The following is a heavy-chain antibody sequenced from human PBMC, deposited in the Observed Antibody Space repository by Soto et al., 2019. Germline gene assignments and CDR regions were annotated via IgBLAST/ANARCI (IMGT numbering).Heavy chain of an antibody. CDR1: GFSLSTTGVG. CDR2: IYWNDDK. CDR3: AHSVYAIXXXDP. V-gene: IGHV2-5*01. J-gene: IGHJ5*02. Sequence: QITLKESGPTLVKPTQTLTLTCTFSGFSLSTTGVGVGWIRQPPGKALEWLALIYWNDDKRYSPSLKNRLTITKDPSKNQVVLTMTNMDPVDTATYYCAHSVYAIXXXDPWGHGTLVTVSS. D-gene: IGHD2-8*01.